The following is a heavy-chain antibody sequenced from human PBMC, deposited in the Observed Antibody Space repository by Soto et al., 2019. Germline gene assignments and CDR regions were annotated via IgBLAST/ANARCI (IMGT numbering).Heavy chain of an antibody. J-gene: IGHJ6*02. CDR2: ISYSGST. V-gene: IGHV4-59*01. CDR1: GGSISSSF. Sequence: SETLSLTCSVSGGSISSSFWGWIRQPPGKELEWIGYISYSGSTTYNPSLKSRITLSVDTSKNQFSLRVASVTAADTAVYYCARGHRAMEYYYYYGMDVWGQGTTVTVS. CDR3: ARGHRAMEYYYYYGMDV. D-gene: IGHD5-18*01.